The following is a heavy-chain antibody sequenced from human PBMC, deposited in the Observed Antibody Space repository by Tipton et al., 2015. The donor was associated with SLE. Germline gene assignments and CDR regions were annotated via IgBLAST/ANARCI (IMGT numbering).Heavy chain of an antibody. V-gene: IGHV4-39*02. CDR1: GGSISSSSYY. CDR2: IYYSGST. D-gene: IGHD3-3*01. CDR3: ARDQRRFLEWDY. Sequence: TLSLTCTVSGGSISSSSYYWGWIRQPPGKGLEWIGSIYYSGSTYYNPSLKSRVTISVDTSKNQFSLKLSSVTAADTAVYYCARDQRRFLEWDYWGQGTLVTVSS. J-gene: IGHJ4*02.